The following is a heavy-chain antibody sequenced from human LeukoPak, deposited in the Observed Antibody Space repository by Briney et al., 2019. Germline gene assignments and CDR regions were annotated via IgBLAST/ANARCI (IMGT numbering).Heavy chain of an antibody. Sequence: GGSLRLSCAASGFTFSSYWMSWVRQAPGKGLEWVANIKQDGSEKYYVDSVKGRFTISRDNAKNSLYLQMNSLRAEDTAVYYCARDMHIAVAGMTIDYWGQGTLVTVSS. CDR3: ARDMHIAVAGMTIDY. CDR1: GFTFSSYW. CDR2: IKQDGSEK. V-gene: IGHV3-7*01. J-gene: IGHJ4*02. D-gene: IGHD6-19*01.